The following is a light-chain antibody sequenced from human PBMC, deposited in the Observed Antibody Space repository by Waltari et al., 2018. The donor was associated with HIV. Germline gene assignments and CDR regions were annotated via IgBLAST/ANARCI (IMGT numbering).Light chain of an antibody. CDR2: CAS. CDR3: QQYYTLRST. CDR1: RTGLYNRNY. J-gene: IGKJ4*01. Sequence: DIVMTQSPDSLPVSLAAGTTVTCTSSRTGLYNRNYLAWYQQKPGQAPKVLIYCASSRAFGVPDRFSGSGSGTDFSLTISRVQADDVAIYYCQQYYTLRSTFGGGTKIEI. V-gene: IGKV4-1*01.